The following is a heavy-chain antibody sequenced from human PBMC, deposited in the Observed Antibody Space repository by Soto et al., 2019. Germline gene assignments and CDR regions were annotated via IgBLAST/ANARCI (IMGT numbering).Heavy chain of an antibody. CDR1: GFTFSSYA. CDR3: ARDKRQWLGHYFDY. V-gene: IGHV3-30-3*01. Sequence: QVQLVESGGGVVQPGRSLRLSCAASGFTFSSYAMHWVRQAPGKGLEWVAVISYDGSNKYYADSVKGRFTISRDNSKNTLYLQVNSLRAEDTAVYYCARDKRQWLGHYFDYWGQGTLVTVSS. D-gene: IGHD6-19*01. J-gene: IGHJ4*02. CDR2: ISYDGSNK.